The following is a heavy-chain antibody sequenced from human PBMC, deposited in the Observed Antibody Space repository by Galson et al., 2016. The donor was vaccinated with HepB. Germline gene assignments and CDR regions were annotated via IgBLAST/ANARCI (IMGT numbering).Heavy chain of an antibody. J-gene: IGHJ5*02. Sequence: SLRLSCAASGFTFSNFAMHWVRQAPGKGLEWVAVIWYDGTSKYYVDSVKGRFTISRDNSKNTLNLQMNSLRVEDTAVYYCAREGSLGAGRGNWFDPWGQGILVTVSS. D-gene: IGHD3-10*01. CDR3: AREGSLGAGRGNWFDP. CDR1: GFTFSNFA. CDR2: IWYDGTSK. V-gene: IGHV3-33*01.